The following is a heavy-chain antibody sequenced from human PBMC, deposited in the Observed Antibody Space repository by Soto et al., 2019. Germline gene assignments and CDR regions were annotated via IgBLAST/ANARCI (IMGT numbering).Heavy chain of an antibody. CDR1: GGSISTVGHY. V-gene: IGHV4-31*03. J-gene: IGHJ4*02. Sequence: SETLSLTCSVSGGSISTVGHYWTWIRQPPGKGLGWIGSIYHAGSTYYSKSLRSRLTMSVDTSKSQFSLRLSSVTAADTAAYYCARATGTLRSRNCDYWGQGSLVTVSS. CDR3: ARATGTLRSRNCDY. D-gene: IGHD1-1*01. CDR2: IYHAGST.